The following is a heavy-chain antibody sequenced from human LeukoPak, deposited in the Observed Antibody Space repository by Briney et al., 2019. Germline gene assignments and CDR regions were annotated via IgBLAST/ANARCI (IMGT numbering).Heavy chain of an antibody. J-gene: IGHJ4*02. CDR2: IYHSGST. Sequence: SETLSLTCAVSGGSISSSNWWSWVRQPPGKGLEWTGEIYHSGSTNYNPSLKSRVTISVDKSKNQFSLKLSSVTAADTAVYYCARVRNDILTGYYLFDYWGQGTLVTVSS. V-gene: IGHV4-4*02. CDR3: ARVRNDILTGYYLFDY. CDR1: GGSISSSNW. D-gene: IGHD3-9*01.